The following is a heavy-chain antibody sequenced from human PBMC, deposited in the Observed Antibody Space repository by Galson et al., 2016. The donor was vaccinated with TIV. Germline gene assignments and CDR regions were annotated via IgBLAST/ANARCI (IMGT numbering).Heavy chain of an antibody. V-gene: IGHV4-31*11. CDR1: GGSINSAGYY. Sequence: TLSLTCDVSGGSINSAGYYWSWLRQQSGEGLEWIAYIHSSGITYYNPSLKSRVTLSVETSKSQFSLNLSSVTAADTAVYFCARLFFFDTRNVLVDAFDVWGHGTMVSVSS. J-gene: IGHJ3*01. D-gene: IGHD3-22*01. CDR2: IHSSGIT. CDR3: ARLFFFDTRNVLVDAFDV.